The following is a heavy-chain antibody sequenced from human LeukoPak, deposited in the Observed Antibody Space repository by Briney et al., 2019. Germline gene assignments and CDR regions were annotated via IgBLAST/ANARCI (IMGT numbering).Heavy chain of an antibody. V-gene: IGHV3-48*03. D-gene: IGHD3-9*01. CDR2: ISSSGSNI. J-gene: IGHJ5*02. CDR1: GFTFSSYS. Sequence: GGSLRLSCAASGFTFSSYSLTWVRQAPGKGLEWISYISSSGSNIDYADSVKGRFTISRDNGKNSHFLQMNSLRVEDTAVYYCARTAFDWSQDGGNWFDPWGQGTLVTVSS. CDR3: ARTAFDWSQDGGNWFDP.